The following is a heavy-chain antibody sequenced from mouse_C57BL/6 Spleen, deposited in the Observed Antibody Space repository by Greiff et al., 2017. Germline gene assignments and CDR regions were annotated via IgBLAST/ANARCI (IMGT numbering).Heavy chain of an antibody. CDR1: GFTFSSYG. V-gene: IGHV5-6*01. CDR3: ARQGDYDGNY. Sequence: EVQVVESGGDLVRPGGSLKLSCAASGFTFSSYGMSWVRQTPDKRLEWVATISSGGSYTYYPDSVKGRFTISRDNAKNTLYLQMSSLKSEDTAMYYCARQGDYDGNYWGQGTTLTVSS. D-gene: IGHD2-4*01. J-gene: IGHJ2*01. CDR2: ISSGGSYT.